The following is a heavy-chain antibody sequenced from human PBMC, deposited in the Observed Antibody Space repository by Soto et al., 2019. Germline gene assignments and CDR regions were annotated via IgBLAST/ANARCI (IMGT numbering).Heavy chain of an antibody. CDR2: INHSGST. V-gene: IGHV4-34*01. CDR1: GGSFSGYY. Sequence: SETLSLTCAVYGGSFSGYYWSWIRQPPGKGLEWIGEINHSGSTNYNPSLKSRVTISVDTSKNQCSLKLSSVTAADTAVYYCARAGTTGSVYAFDIWGQGTMVTVSS. CDR3: ARAGTTGSVYAFDI. J-gene: IGHJ3*02. D-gene: IGHD1-7*01.